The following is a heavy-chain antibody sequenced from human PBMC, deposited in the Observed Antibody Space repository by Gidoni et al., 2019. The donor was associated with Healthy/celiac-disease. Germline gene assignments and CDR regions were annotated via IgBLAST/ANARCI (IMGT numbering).Heavy chain of an antibody. V-gene: IGHV4-39*01. CDR2: IYSSVSP. CDR1: GGSISSSSYY. Sequence: QLQLQESGPGLVKPSENLSLTCTVYGGSISSSSYYWGWIRQHPWKGRDWIGRIYSSVSPYYDPYLKSRVTIAVDTSKNQFSLKLSCVTAADTAVYYCARLHDYGDYEGYAFDIWGQGTMVTVSS. CDR3: ARLHDYGDYEGYAFDI. J-gene: IGHJ3*02. D-gene: IGHD4-17*01.